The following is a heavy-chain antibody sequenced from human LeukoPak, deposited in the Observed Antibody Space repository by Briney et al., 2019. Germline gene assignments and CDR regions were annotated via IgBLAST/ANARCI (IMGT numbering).Heavy chain of an antibody. CDR3: ARVLSGRGSLYSYYYYMDV. CDR2: IYGGGRT. Sequence: GGSLRLSCAASGFTFSSYGMSWVRQAPGKGLEWVSVIYGGGRTYYADSVKGRFTISRDNSKNTLYLQMNSLRAEDTAVYYCARVLSGRGSLYSYYYYMDVWGKGTTVTISS. D-gene: IGHD3-10*01. CDR1: GFTFSSYG. V-gene: IGHV3-53*01. J-gene: IGHJ6*03.